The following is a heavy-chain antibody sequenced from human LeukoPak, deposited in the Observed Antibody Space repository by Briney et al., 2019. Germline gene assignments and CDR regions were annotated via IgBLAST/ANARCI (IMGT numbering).Heavy chain of an antibody. J-gene: IGHJ3*02. D-gene: IGHD3-10*01. Sequence: GGSLRLSCASCGFTFSSYGMNWVRQAPGKGLEWVSSISSSSSYIYYADSVKGRFTISRDNAKNSLYLQMNSLRAEDTAVYYCARVTMVRGVYDAFDIWGQGTMVTVSS. CDR2: ISSSSSYI. V-gene: IGHV3-21*01. CDR1: GFTFSSYG. CDR3: ARVTMVRGVYDAFDI.